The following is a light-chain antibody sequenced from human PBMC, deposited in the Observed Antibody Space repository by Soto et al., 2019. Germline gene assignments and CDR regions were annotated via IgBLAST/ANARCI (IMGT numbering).Light chain of an antibody. CDR3: XQYRNWPRT. V-gene: IGKV3-15*01. Sequence: EIEMTQSPATLSVSPGERATLSCRASQSVSSDLAWYQQKPGQTPSLLIYAASTRATGIPARFSGSGSGTXXXXXXXXLXSXDFAIYYCXQYRNWPRTFGQGTKVEI. CDR2: AAS. J-gene: IGKJ1*01. CDR1: QSVSSD.